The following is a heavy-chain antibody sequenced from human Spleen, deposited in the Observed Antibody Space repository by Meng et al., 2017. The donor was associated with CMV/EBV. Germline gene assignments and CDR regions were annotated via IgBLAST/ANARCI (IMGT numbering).Heavy chain of an antibody. CDR1: FNFCNSA. Sequence: FNFCNSAIGSVRQAPGQGLEWVSTLSGSGGSKYYADSVQGRFTISRDNSKHTLYLQMNSLRAEDTATYYCAKDAGGSYYVPYYFDYWGQGTLVTVSS. CDR2: LSGSGGSK. J-gene: IGHJ4*02. CDR3: AKDAGGSYYVPYYFDY. D-gene: IGHD1-26*01. V-gene: IGHV3-23*01.